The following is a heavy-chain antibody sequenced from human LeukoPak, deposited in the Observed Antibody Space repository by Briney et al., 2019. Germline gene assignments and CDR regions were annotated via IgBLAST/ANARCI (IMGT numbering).Heavy chain of an antibody. CDR2: ISYDGSNK. Sequence: PGGSLRLSCAASGVTFSSHAMYWVRQAPGKGLDWVAVISYDGSNKYYADSVKGRFTISRDNSKNTLYLQMNSLRAEDTAMYFCATGYSAWSFGYWGQGTLVTVSS. V-gene: IGHV3-30-3*01. J-gene: IGHJ4*02. D-gene: IGHD6-19*01. CDR3: ATGYSAWSFGY. CDR1: GVTFSSHA.